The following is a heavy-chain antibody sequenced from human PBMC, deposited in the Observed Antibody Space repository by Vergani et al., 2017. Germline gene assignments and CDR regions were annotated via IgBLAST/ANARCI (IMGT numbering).Heavy chain of an antibody. V-gene: IGHV3-30*18. Sequence: VQLVESGGGVVQPGRSLRLSSAASGFTFSSYGMHWVRQAPGKGLEWVAVISYDGSNKYYADSVKGRFTISRDNSKNTLYLQMNSLRAEDTAVYYCAKSSSGYYYGWFDPWGQGTLVTVSS. CDR1: GFTFSSYG. J-gene: IGHJ5*02. D-gene: IGHD3-22*01. CDR3: AKSSSGYYYGWFDP. CDR2: ISYDGSNK.